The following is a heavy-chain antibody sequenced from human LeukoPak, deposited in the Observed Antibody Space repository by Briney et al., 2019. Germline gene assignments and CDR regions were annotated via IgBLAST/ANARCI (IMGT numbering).Heavy chain of an antibody. J-gene: IGHJ5*02. CDR1: GFTFSSYA. V-gene: IGHV3-30-3*02. CDR2: ISYDGSNK. D-gene: IGHD6-19*01. Sequence: GGSLRLSCAASGFTFSSYAMHWVRQAPGKGLEWVAVISYDGSNKYYADSVKGRFTISRDNSKNTLYLQMNSLRAEDTAVYYCAKRTFGYSSGWAGDWFDPWGQGTLVTVSS. CDR3: AKRTFGYSSGWAGDWFDP.